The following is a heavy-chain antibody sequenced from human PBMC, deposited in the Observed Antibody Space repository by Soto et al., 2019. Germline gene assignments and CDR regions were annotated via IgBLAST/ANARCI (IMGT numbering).Heavy chain of an antibody. CDR2: IWYDGSNK. CDR3: ARELTMYYDFWSGYSYYYYYGMDV. V-gene: IGHV3-33*01. CDR1: GFTFSSYG. J-gene: IGHJ6*02. Sequence: QVQLVESGGGVVQPGRSLRLSCAASGFTFSSYGMHWVRQAPGKGLEWVAVIWYDGSNKYYADSVKGRFTISRDNSKNTLYLQMNSLRAEDTAVYYSARELTMYYDFWSGYSYYYYYGMDVWGQGTTVTVSS. D-gene: IGHD3-3*01.